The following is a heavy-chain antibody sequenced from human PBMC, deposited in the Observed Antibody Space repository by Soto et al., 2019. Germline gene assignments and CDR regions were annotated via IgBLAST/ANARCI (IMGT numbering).Heavy chain of an antibody. V-gene: IGHV2-5*02. Sequence: GSGPTLVNPTQTLTLTCTFSGFSLSTSGVGVGWIRQPPGKALEWLALIYWDDDKRYSPSLKSRLTITKDTSKNQVVLTMTNMDPVDTATYYCAHRARRAYYDYIWGSYGFQHWGQGTLVTVSS. D-gene: IGHD3-16*01. CDR2: IYWDDDK. CDR3: AHRARRAYYDYIWGSYGFQH. CDR1: GFSLSTSGVG. J-gene: IGHJ1*01.